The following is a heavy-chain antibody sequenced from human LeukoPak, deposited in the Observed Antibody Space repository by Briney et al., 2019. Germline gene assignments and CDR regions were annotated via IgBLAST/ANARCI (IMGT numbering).Heavy chain of an antibody. D-gene: IGHD3-22*01. J-gene: IGHJ4*02. V-gene: IGHV3-23*01. Sequence: PGGSLRLSCAASGFTFSSYAMSWVRQAPGKGLEGGSAISGSGGSTYYADSVKGRFTISRDNCKNTLYLQMNSLRAEDTAVYYCAKGDLITYYYDSSGYLFDYWGQGTLVTVSS. CDR1: GFTFSSYA. CDR2: ISGSGGST. CDR3: AKGDLITYYYDSSGYLFDY.